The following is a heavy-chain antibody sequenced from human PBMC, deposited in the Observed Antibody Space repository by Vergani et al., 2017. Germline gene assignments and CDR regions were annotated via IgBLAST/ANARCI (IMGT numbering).Heavy chain of an antibody. D-gene: IGHD5-24*01. V-gene: IGHV7-4-1*02. CDR1: GYTFTSYV. J-gene: IGHJ6*04. CDR3: ARDDPPGQTPWYNYMDV. CDR2: INTNTGNP. Sequence: QVQLVQSGAEVKKPGSSVKVSCKASGYTFTSYVMNWVRQAPGQGLEWMGWINTNTGNPTYAQGFTGRFVFSLDTSVTTAYLQISSLKAEDTAVYYCARDDPPGQTPWYNYMDVWGKGTTVTVSS.